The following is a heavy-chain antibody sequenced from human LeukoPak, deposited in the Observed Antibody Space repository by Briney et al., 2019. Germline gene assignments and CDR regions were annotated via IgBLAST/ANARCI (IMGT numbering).Heavy chain of an antibody. V-gene: IGHV3-7*01. CDR3: ARARRGSGNYYYGMDV. D-gene: IGHD3-10*01. Sequence: QSGGSLRLSCAASGFNFRSYAMSWVRQAPGKGLEWVANTKPDGSAEYYADSVRGRFTTSRDNANNFLYLQMNSLRAEDTAVYYCARARRGSGNYYYGMDVWGQGTTVTVSS. J-gene: IGHJ6*02. CDR1: GFNFRSYA. CDR2: TKPDGSAE.